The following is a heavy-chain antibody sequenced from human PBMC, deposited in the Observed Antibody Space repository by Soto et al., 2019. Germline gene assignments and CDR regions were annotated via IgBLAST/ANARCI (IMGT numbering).Heavy chain of an antibody. J-gene: IGHJ5*02. CDR1: GFTFDDYG. D-gene: IGHD1-20*01. V-gene: IGHV3-20*01. CDR3: ARNPNRITVAGDWFDP. Sequence: GGSLRLSCAASGFTFDDYGMSWVRQAPGKGLEWVSGINWNGGSTGYADSVKGRFTISRDNAKNSLYLQMNSLRAEDTALYHCARNPNRITVAGDWFDPWGQGTLVTVSS. CDR2: INWNGGST.